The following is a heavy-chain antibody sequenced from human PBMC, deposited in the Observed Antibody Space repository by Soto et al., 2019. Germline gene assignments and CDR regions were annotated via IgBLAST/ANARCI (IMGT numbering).Heavy chain of an antibody. J-gene: IGHJ6*02. V-gene: IGHV3-9*01. CDR3: VKDFRRYTYGLDV. Sequence: EVQLVESGGGLVEPGKSLRLSCVVSGFTYEDFAMHWVRQAPGKGLEWVSGISWNSASTGYADSVTGRFTISRDNAKNSLYLQMRNLTGDDTAMYYCVKDFRRYTYGLDVWGPGTSVTVSS. CDR1: GFTYEDFA. D-gene: IGHD5-18*01. CDR2: ISWNSAST.